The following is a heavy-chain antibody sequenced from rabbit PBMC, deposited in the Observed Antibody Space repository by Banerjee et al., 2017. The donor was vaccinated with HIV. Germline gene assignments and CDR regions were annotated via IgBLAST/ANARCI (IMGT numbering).Heavy chain of an antibody. CDR1: GFDFSSNA. J-gene: IGHJ4*01. V-gene: IGHV1S40*01. CDR3: ARDLAGVIGWNFNL. Sequence: QSLEESGGDLVQPEGSLTLTCKASGFDFSSNAMCWVRQAPGKGLEWIACIYAGGSDSTYYASWAKGRFTISKTSSTTVTLQMTSLTAADTATYFCARDLAGVIGWNFNLWGQGTLVTVS. CDR2: IYAGGSDST. D-gene: IGHD4-1*01.